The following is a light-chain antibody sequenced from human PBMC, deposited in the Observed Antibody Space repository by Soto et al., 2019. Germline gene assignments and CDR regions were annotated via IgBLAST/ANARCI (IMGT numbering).Light chain of an antibody. J-gene: IGLJ2*01. CDR2: EVS. CDR1: SSDVGGYNY. V-gene: IGLV2-8*01. CDR3: SSFAGNNNLV. Sequence: QSALTQPPSASGSPGXSVTISCTGTSSDVGGYNYVSWYQQHPGKAPKLMISEVSKRPSGVPDRFSGSKSGNTASLTVSGLQAEDEADYYCSSFAGNNNLVFGGGTKLTVL.